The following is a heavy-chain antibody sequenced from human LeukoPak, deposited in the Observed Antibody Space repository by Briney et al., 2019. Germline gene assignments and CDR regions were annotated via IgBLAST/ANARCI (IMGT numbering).Heavy chain of an antibody. CDR3: ARGWKPSSSNWFDP. CDR2: IYYSGST. Sequence: PSETLSLTCTVSGGSISSYYWSWIRQPPGKGLEWIGYIYYSGSTNYNPSLKSRVTISVDRSKNQFSLKLSSVTAADTAVYYCARGWKPSSSNWFDPWGQGTLVTVSS. CDR1: GGSISSYY. D-gene: IGHD2-2*01. J-gene: IGHJ5*02. V-gene: IGHV4-59*12.